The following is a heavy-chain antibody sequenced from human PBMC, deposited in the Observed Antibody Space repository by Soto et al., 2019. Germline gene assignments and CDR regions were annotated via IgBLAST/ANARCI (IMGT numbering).Heavy chain of an antibody. CDR2: INPSGGST. J-gene: IGHJ4*02. D-gene: IGHD3-16*01. CDR1: GYTFTSYY. Sequence: QVQLVQSGAEVKKPGASVKVSCKASGYTFTSYYMHWVRQAPGQGLEWMGIINPSGGSTSYAQKFQGRITMTKDTTTSTVYREPSSLSSEDTAVYYCARDRVMITFEGGGGIDYWGQGTLVTVSS. CDR3: ARDRVMITFEGGGGIDY. V-gene: IGHV1-46*01.